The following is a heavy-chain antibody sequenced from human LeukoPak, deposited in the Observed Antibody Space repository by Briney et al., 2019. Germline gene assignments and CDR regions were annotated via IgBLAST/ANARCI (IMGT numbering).Heavy chain of an antibody. Sequence: SETLSLTCTVSGGSISNYYWSWIRQPAGKGLEWIGRIYSSGSTNYNASLKSRVTISLDKSKNQFFLKLSSVTAADTAVYYCARDIMLFVGYCSGGSCYDGFDIWGQGTMVTVSS. CDR1: GGSISNYY. CDR3: ARDIMLFVGYCSGGSCYDGFDI. J-gene: IGHJ3*02. D-gene: IGHD2-15*01. V-gene: IGHV4-4*07. CDR2: IYSSGST.